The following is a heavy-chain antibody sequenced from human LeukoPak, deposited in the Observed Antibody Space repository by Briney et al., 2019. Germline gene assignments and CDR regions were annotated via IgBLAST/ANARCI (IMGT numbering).Heavy chain of an antibody. J-gene: IGHJ5*02. V-gene: IGHV3-7*01. CDR1: RFTFSGYW. Sequence: GGSLRLSCAASRFTFSGYWMSWVRQAPGKGLEWVANIKPDGSDKAYVDSVKGRFTISRDNTKNSLYLQMSSLRAEDTAVYYCARAMTWGQGTLVSVSS. CDR3: ARAMT. CDR2: IKPDGSDK.